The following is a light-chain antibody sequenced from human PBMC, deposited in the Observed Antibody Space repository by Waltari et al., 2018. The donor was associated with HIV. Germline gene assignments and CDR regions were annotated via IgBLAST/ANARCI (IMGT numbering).Light chain of an antibody. V-gene: IGLV4-69*02. CDR2: VNTYGSH. CDR3: QTWGTGIVV. CDR1: SRHRDYA. Sequence: QLVLTQSPSASASLGASVKLTCTLSSRHRDYAVAWHQQQPNTGPRYLMKVNTYGSHIKGDGIPDRFSGSGSEAERDLSISSLQAEDEAHYYCQTWGTGIVVFGGGTKLTVL. J-gene: IGLJ2*01.